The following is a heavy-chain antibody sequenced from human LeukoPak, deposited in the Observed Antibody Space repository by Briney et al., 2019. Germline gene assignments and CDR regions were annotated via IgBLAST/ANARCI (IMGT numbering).Heavy chain of an antibody. CDR2: IKEDGSDK. D-gene: IGHD6-6*01. Sequence: GGSLRLSCLASGFTFSNSWMTWVRQAPGRGLEWVANIKEDGSDKQYVDSVRGRFTISRDNAKNSVSLQMDGLRAEDTAVYYCAKDQRRGGGPEKAARAGVDAFDIWGQGTMVTVSS. V-gene: IGHV3-7*03. CDR3: AKDQRRGGGPEKAARAGVDAFDI. CDR1: GFTFSNSW. J-gene: IGHJ3*02.